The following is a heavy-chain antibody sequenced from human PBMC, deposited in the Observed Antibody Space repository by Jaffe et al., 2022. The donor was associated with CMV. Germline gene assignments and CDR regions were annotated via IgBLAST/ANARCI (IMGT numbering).Heavy chain of an antibody. V-gene: IGHV3-21*01. CDR3: ARDVGLRAARGFDY. Sequence: EVQLVESGGGLVKPGGSLRLSCAASGFTFSSYSMNWVRQAPGKGLEWVSSISSSSSYIYYADSVKGRFTISRDNAKNSLYLQMNSLRAEDTAVYYCARDVGLRAARGFDYWGQGTLVTVSS. J-gene: IGHJ4*02. D-gene: IGHD6-6*01. CDR2: ISSSSSYI. CDR1: GFTFSSYS.